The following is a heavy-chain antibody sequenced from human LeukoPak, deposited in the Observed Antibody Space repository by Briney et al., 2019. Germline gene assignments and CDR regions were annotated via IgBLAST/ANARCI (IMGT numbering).Heavy chain of an antibody. D-gene: IGHD6-19*01. Sequence: GGSLRLSCAHSGFTFSSYAMSWVRQAPGRGLEWVSSISDSGGSTYYADSLKGRFTISRDNSKNTLHLQMNSLRAEDTAVYYCAKDSDSGWSDFDYWGQGTLLTVSS. CDR2: ISDSGGST. CDR1: GFTFSSYA. CDR3: AKDSDSGWSDFDY. J-gene: IGHJ4*02. V-gene: IGHV3-23*01.